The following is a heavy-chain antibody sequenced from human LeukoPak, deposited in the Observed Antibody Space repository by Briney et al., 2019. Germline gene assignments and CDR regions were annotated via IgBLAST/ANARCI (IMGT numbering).Heavy chain of an antibody. CDR1: GFTFSSYG. Sequence: GGSLRLSCAASGFTFSSYGMHWVRQAPGKGLEWVAVIWYDGSNKYYADSVKGRFTISRDNSKNTLYLQMNSLRAEDTAVYYCARDYIAVAGTHYCYGMDVWGQGTTVTVSS. CDR2: IWYDGSNK. D-gene: IGHD6-19*01. CDR3: ARDYIAVAGTHYCYGMDV. V-gene: IGHV3-33*01. J-gene: IGHJ6*02.